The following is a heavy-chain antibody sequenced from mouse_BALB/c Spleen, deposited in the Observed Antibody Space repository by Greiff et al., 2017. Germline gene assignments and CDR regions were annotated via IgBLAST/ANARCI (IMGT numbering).Heavy chain of an antibody. CDR3: AKDSSGGDFDY. V-gene: IGHV1-7*01. J-gene: IGHJ2*01. CDR1: GYTFTSYW. D-gene: IGHD3-2*01. Sequence: QVQLQQSGAELAKPGASVKMSCKASGYTFTSYWMHWVKQRPGQGLEWIGYINPSTGYTEYNQKFKDKATLTADKSSSTAYMQLSSLTSEDAAVYYCAKDSSGGDFDYWGQGTTLTVSS. CDR2: INPSTGYT.